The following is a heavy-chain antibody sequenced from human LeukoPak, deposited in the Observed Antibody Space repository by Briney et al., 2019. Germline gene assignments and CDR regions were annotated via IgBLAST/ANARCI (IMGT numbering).Heavy chain of an antibody. CDR3: ARGLTMSHDAFDI. Sequence: SETLSLTCAVYGGPFSGYYWSWIRQPPGKGLEWIGEINHSGSTNYNPSLKSRVTISVDTSKNQFSLKLSSVTAADTAVYYCARGLTMSHDAFDIWGQGTMVTVSS. CDR1: GGPFSGYY. D-gene: IGHD3-10*02. J-gene: IGHJ3*02. CDR2: INHSGST. V-gene: IGHV4-34*01.